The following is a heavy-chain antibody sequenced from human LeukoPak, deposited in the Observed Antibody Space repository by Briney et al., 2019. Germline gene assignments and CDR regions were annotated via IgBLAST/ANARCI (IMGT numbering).Heavy chain of an antibody. V-gene: IGHV3-48*01. J-gene: IGHJ4*02. Sequence: GGSLRLSCAASGFTFSSYSMNWVRQAPGKGLEWVSYISSGTNTIYYADSVKGRFTISRDNSKNTLYLQMNSLRAEDTAVYYCTRPTYDFWSGYDSVYFDYWGQGTLVTVSS. CDR3: TRPTYDFWSGYDSVYFDY. CDR2: ISSGTNTI. CDR1: GFTFSSYS. D-gene: IGHD3-3*01.